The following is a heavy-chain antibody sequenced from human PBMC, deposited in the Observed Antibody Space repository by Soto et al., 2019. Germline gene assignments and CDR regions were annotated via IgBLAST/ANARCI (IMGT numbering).Heavy chain of an antibody. CDR3: AKPARDSGYDYYFDY. Sequence: GGSLRLSCAASGFTFSSYGRHWVRQAPGKGLEWVAVISYDGINKYYADSVKSRFTISRDNSKNTLYLQMNSLRAEDTAVYYCAKPARDSGYDYYFDYWGQGTLVTVSS. CDR2: ISYDGINK. J-gene: IGHJ4*02. CDR1: GFTFSSYG. D-gene: IGHD5-12*01. V-gene: IGHV3-30*18.